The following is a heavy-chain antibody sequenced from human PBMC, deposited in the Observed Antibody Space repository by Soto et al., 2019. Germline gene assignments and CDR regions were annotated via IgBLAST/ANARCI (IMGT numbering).Heavy chain of an antibody. CDR2: IYHSGST. D-gene: IGHD4-17*01. V-gene: IGHV4-38-2*01. J-gene: IGHJ6*02. CDR3: AATVTPDYYGMDV. Sequence: SETLSLTCAVSGYSISSGYYWGWIRQPPGKGLEWIGSIYHSGSTYYNPSLKGRVTISVDTSKNQFSLKLSSVTAADTAVYYCAATVTPDYYGMDVWGQGTTVTVSS. CDR1: GYSISSGYY.